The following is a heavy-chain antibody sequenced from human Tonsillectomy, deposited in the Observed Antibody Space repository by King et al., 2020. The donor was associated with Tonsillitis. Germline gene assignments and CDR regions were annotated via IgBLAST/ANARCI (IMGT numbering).Heavy chain of an antibody. Sequence: QLQESGPGLVMPSQTLSLSCTVSGGSTSTGSYYWSWIRQPAGKGLEWIGRIYTSGGTNYNPSLKSRVSISLDTSKNQFSLKLSSVTAADTAVYFCARASGGCSGGSCYSGWYFDLWGRGTLVTVSS. CDR1: GGSTSTGSYY. CDR3: ARASGGCSGGSCYSGWYFDL. CDR2: IYTSGGT. J-gene: IGHJ2*01. V-gene: IGHV4-61*02. D-gene: IGHD2-15*01.